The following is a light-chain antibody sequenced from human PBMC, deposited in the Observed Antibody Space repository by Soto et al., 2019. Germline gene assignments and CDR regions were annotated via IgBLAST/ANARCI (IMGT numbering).Light chain of an antibody. Sequence: EIVLTQSPGTLSLSPGERATLSCRASQSVSSSYLAWYQQKPGQASRLLIYGASSRAAGITDRFSGSGSGTDFTLTISRLEPEDFAVYYCQQYGSSPDTFGQGTKLEIK. CDR3: QQYGSSPDT. J-gene: IGKJ2*01. V-gene: IGKV3-20*01. CDR2: GAS. CDR1: QSVSSSY.